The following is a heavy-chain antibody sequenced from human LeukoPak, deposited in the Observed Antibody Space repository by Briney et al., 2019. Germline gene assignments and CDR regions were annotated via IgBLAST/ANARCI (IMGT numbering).Heavy chain of an antibody. Sequence: SVKVSCKASGFTFPSSGVQWVRQARGQRLEWIGWIVVGSGNTNYAQKFQGRVTMTRNIFISTAYMELSSLRSEDTVVYYCARVEYISGYSHIYWGQGTLVTVSS. J-gene: IGHJ4*02. CDR3: ARVEYISGYSHIY. V-gene: IGHV1-58*01. D-gene: IGHD3-22*01. CDR2: IVVGSGNT. CDR1: GFTFPSSG.